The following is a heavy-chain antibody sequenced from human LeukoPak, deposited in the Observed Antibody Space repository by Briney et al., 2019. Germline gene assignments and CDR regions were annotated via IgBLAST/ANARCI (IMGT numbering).Heavy chain of an antibody. J-gene: IGHJ6*04. V-gene: IGHV3-7*03. Sequence: LAGGSLRLSCAASGFTFSSYWMSWVRQAPGKGLEWVANIKQDGSEKYYADSVKGRFTISRDNAKNSLYLQMNSLRAEDTAVYYCARDRITMVRGAILPHLYYGMDVWGKGTTVTVSS. CDR1: GFTFSSYW. CDR3: ARDRITMVRGAILPHLYYGMDV. CDR2: IKQDGSEK. D-gene: IGHD3-10*01.